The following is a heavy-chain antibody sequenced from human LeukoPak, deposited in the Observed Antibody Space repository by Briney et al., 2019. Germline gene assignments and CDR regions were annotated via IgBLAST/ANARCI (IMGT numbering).Heavy chain of an antibody. CDR1: GYTFTSYA. J-gene: IGHJ4*02. Sequence: ASVKVSCKASGYTFTSYAMHWVRQAPGQRLEWMGWINAGNGNTKYLQKFQGRVTMTRDTSISTAYMELSRLRSDDTAVYYCARDSSLAYCGGDCYGDFDYWGQGTLVTVSS. CDR3: ARDSSLAYCGGDCYGDFDY. V-gene: IGHV1-3*01. CDR2: INAGNGNT. D-gene: IGHD2-21*01.